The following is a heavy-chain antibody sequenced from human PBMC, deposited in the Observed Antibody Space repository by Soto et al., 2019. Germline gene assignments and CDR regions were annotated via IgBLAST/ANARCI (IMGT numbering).Heavy chain of an antibody. CDR3: ARAKTSYGMDV. V-gene: IGHV1-8*01. Sequence: QVQLVQSGAEVKKPGASVKVSCKASGYTFTSYDINWVRQATGQGLEWMGWMNPNSGNTGYAQKCRXXGTMTRNTSISTAYMELSSLRSEDTAVYYCARAKTSYGMDVWGQGTTVTVSS. J-gene: IGHJ6*02. CDR2: MNPNSGNT. CDR1: GYTFTSYD.